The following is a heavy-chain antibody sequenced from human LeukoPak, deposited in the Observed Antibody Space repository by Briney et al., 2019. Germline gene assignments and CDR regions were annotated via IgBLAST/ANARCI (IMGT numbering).Heavy chain of an antibody. Sequence: SETLSLTCAVSGDSFSSHYWTWIRQPPGRGLEWIGYISYIGTTNYNPSLKSRVTISIDTSKNQFSLKLSSVTTADTAVYYCARDLITVTKGFDIWGLGTMVSVSS. V-gene: IGHV4-59*11. CDR2: ISYIGTT. CDR3: ARDLITVTKGFDI. CDR1: GDSFSSHY. D-gene: IGHD4-17*01. J-gene: IGHJ3*02.